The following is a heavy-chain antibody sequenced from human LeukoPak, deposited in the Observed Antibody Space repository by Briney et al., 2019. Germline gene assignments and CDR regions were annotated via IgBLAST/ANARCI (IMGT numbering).Heavy chain of an antibody. Sequence: PSETLSLTCSVSGGAISSSPYFWVWIRQPPGKGLEWIGSISYTGSTYYKPSLNSRVTISEDTSKKQSSLKLSSVAAADTAVYYCARVLDSSGYYGAFGIWGQGTMVTVSS. CDR3: ARVLDSSGYYGAFGI. J-gene: IGHJ3*02. D-gene: IGHD3-22*01. V-gene: IGHV4-39*07. CDR2: ISYTGST. CDR1: GGAISSSPYF.